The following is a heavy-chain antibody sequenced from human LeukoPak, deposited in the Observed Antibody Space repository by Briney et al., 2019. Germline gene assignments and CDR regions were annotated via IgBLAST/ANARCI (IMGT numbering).Heavy chain of an antibody. V-gene: IGHV1-69*10. J-gene: IGHJ1*01. Sequence: GASVKVSCKASGGIFSSYAFSWVRQAPGQGLEWMGGIIPILGKASYAQKFQGRVTITADESTSTAYMELSSLRSEDTAVYYCATVDSIAVAVEYFHHWGQGTLVTVSS. CDR3: ATVDSIAVAVEYFHH. CDR2: IIPILGKA. D-gene: IGHD6-19*01. CDR1: GGIFSSYA.